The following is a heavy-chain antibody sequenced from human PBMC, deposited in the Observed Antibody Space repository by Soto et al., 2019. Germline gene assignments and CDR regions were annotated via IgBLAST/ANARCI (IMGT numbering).Heavy chain of an antibody. CDR2: IIPIFGTA. J-gene: IGHJ5*02. Sequence: SVKVSCKASGGTFSSYAISWVRQAPGQGLEWMGGIIPIFGTANYAQKFQGRVTITADESTSTAYMELSSLRSEDTAVYYCARDRWDDYGDFDWFDPWGQGTLVTVSS. D-gene: IGHD4-17*01. V-gene: IGHV1-69*13. CDR3: ARDRWDDYGDFDWFDP. CDR1: GGTFSSYA.